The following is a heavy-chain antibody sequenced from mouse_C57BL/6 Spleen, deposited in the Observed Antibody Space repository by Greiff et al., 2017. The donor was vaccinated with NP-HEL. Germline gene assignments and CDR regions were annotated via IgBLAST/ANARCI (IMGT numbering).Heavy chain of an antibody. V-gene: IGHV6-6*01. Sequence: EVKVEESGGGLVQPGGSMKLSCAASGFTFSDAWMDWVRQSPEKGLEWVAEIRNKANNHATYYAESVKGRFTISRDDSKSSVYLQMNSLIAEDTGIYYCTRSTTVVVADYWGQGTTLTVSS. CDR2: IRNKANNHAT. J-gene: IGHJ2*01. D-gene: IGHD1-1*01. CDR3: TRSTTVVVADY. CDR1: GFTFSDAW.